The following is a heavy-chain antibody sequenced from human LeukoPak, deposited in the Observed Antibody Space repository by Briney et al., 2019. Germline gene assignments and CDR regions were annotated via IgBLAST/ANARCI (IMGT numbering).Heavy chain of an antibody. V-gene: IGHV3-30*04. CDR2: MSFDVNNK. CDR3: ARGYCTSSSCYNDY. D-gene: IGHD2-2*02. CDR1: GFTFSSYA. Sequence: GGSLRLSCAASGFTFSSYAMSWVRQAPGKGLEWVATMSFDVNNKYYADSVRGRFTISRDNSKNTLYLQMNSLGAEDTAVYSCARGYCTSSSCYNDYWGQGTLVTVSS. J-gene: IGHJ4*02.